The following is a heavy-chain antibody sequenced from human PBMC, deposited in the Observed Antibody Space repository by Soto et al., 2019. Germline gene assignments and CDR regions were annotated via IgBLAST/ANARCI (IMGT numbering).Heavy chain of an antibody. CDR2: ISGSGGST. J-gene: IGHJ3*02. Sequence: GGSLRLSCAASGFTFSSYAMSWVRQAPGKGLEWVSAISGSGGSTYYADSVKGRFTISRDNSKNTLYLQMNSLRAEDTAVYYCEKGLPPGLERRWGAFDIWGQGTMVTVSS. V-gene: IGHV3-23*01. CDR3: EKGLPPGLERRWGAFDI. CDR1: GFTFSSYA. D-gene: IGHD1-1*01.